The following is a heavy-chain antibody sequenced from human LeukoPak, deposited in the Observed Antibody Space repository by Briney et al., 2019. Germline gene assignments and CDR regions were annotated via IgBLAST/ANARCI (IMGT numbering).Heavy chain of an antibody. J-gene: IGHJ4*02. CDR1: RFTFSHYG. V-gene: IGHV3-33*01. CDR2: IFYDGSKQ. CDR3: TRDIRSHYFDY. Sequence: GGSLRLSCTASRFTFSHYGMHWVRQAPGKGLEWLAVIFYDGSKQFYADSVKGRSTISRDNSKNTLYLEMNSLRAEDTAVYYCTRDIRSHYFDYWGQGTLVTVSS. D-gene: IGHD1-26*01.